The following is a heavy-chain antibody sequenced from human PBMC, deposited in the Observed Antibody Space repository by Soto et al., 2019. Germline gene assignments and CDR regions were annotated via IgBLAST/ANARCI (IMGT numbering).Heavy chain of an antibody. J-gene: IGHJ4*02. CDR3: TKNLFFVSPSTVTADAY. V-gene: IGHV1-18*01. CDR2: ISPESDKA. Sequence: VQRVQSGTEVKKPAASVRVSCKATGYTVTSFGLSWVRQAPGQVPAWMGWISPESDKATYAHKFQGRITMTTDTSTPTAYMDLRSFRSDDTAVYYCTKNLFFVSPSTVTADAYWGQGTLVSVS. D-gene: IGHD4-17*01. CDR1: GYTVTSFG.